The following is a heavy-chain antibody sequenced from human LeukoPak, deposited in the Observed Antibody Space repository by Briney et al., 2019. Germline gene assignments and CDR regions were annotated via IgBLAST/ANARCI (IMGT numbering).Heavy chain of an antibody. CDR3: ARGSGELPFDY. Sequence: SETLSLTCTVSGGSISSYYWSWIRQPPGKGLEWIGYIYYSGSTNYNPSLKSRVTISVDTSKNQFSLKLSSVTAADTAVYYCARGSGELPFDYWGQGTLVTVSS. CDR1: GGSISSYY. D-gene: IGHD1-26*01. CDR2: IYYSGST. J-gene: IGHJ4*02. V-gene: IGHV4-59*01.